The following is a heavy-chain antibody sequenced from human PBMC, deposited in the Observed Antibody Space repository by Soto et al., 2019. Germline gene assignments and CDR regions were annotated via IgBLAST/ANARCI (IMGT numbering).Heavy chain of an antibody. J-gene: IGHJ5*01. CDR3: ARSYAGCSSTSCSTQHCIDS. V-gene: IGHV1-18*04. Sequence: ASVNVSCKASGYTFTSYGISWVRQSPGQGLEWMGWISAYNGNTNYAQKLQGRVTMTTDTSTSTAYMELRSLRSDDTAVYYCARSYAGCSSTSCSTQHCIDSWGQGILVTLS. CDR2: ISAYNGNT. D-gene: IGHD2-2*01. CDR1: GYTFTSYG.